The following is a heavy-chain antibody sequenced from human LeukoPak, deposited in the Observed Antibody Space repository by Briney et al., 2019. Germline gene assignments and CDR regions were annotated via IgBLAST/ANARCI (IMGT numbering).Heavy chain of an antibody. D-gene: IGHD3-10*01. Sequence: GGSLRLSCAASGFTFSSYWMTWVRQAPGKGLEWVSVIYSGGSTYYADSVKGRFTISRGNSKNTLYLQMNGLRAEDTAVYYCAGEYDSGIIYSDYWGQGTLVTVSS. CDR3: AGEYDSGIIYSDY. V-gene: IGHV3-53*01. J-gene: IGHJ4*02. CDR2: IYSGGST. CDR1: GFTFSSYW.